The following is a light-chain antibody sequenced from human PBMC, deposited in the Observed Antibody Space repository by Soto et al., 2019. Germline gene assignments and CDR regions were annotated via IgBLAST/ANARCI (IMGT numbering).Light chain of an antibody. CDR3: QQSYITPVT. V-gene: IGKV1-39*01. J-gene: IGKJ5*01. CDR2: AAS. Sequence: DIQMTQSPSSLSASVGDRVTITCQASQDIRNYLNWYQQKPGKAPKLLIYAASSLESGVPSRFSGSGSGTGFTLTISSLQPEDFATYHCQQSYITPVTFGQGTRLEIK. CDR1: QDIRNY.